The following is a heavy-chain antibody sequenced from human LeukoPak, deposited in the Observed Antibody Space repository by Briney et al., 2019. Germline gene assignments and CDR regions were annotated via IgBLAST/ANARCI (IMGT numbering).Heavy chain of an antibody. CDR2: MNPNSGNT. D-gene: IGHD2-15*01. CDR1: GYTFTSYD. J-gene: IGHJ4*02. CDR3: ARGRVNHFWYACSGGSCYSRGNYFDY. V-gene: IGHV1-8*01. Sequence: GASVKVSCKASGYTFTSYDINWVRQATGQGLEWMGWMNPNSGNTGYAQKFQGRVTITRNTSISTAYMELSSLRSEDTAVYYCARGRVNHFWYACSGGSCYSRGNYFDYWGQGTLVTVSS.